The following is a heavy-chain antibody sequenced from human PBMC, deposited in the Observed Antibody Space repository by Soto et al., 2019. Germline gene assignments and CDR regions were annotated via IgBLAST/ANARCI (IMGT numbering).Heavy chain of an antibody. D-gene: IGHD3-3*01. CDR2: ITPMFGTA. V-gene: IGHV1-69*12. CDR1: GGTFRSYA. CDR3: ARAIVEVVYGGYYYYASDV. Sequence: QVQLVQSGAEVKKPGSSVKVSCKASGGTFRSYALSWVRQAPGQGLEWMGGITPMFGTANYAQKFQGRVTITADESTSTNYMELSNLRSEDTAVFYCARAIVEVVYGGYYYYASDVWGRGTTVTVSS. J-gene: IGHJ6*02.